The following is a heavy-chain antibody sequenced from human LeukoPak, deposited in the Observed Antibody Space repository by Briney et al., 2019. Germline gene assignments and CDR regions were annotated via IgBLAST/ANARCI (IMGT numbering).Heavy chain of an antibody. CDR2: INRSGGST. CDR1: GFTLRDYA. Sequence: GGSLRLSCAASGFTLRDYAMNWVRQPPGKGLEWVSAINRSGGSTYYADSVKGRFTISRDNSKNTLYLQMNSLRAEDTAVYYCAKVYSSSWYDTFDIWGQGTMVTVSS. D-gene: IGHD6-13*01. J-gene: IGHJ3*02. V-gene: IGHV3-23*01. CDR3: AKVYSSSWYDTFDI.